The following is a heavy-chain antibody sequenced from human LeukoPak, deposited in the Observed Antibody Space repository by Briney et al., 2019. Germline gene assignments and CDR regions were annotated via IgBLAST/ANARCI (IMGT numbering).Heavy chain of an antibody. V-gene: IGHV3-48*04. CDR2: ISGSSTIK. J-gene: IGHJ4*02. CDR3: ARTMYDTSGNPNDC. CDR1: GFTFNIYS. D-gene: IGHD3-22*01. Sequence: GGSLRLSCAASGFTFNIYSMNWVRQAPGKGLQWISDISGSSTIKNYADSVKGRFTISRDNAKNSLYLQMNSLRVEDTAVYYCARTMYDTSGNPNDCWGQGTLVTVSS.